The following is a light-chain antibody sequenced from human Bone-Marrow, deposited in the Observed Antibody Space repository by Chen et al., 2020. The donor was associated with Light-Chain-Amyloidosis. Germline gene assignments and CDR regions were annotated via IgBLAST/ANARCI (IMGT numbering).Light chain of an antibody. CDR1: QSMSSW. Sequence: DIQMTQSPSTLSASVGDRVTIPCRASQSMSSWLAWYQQKPGKAPKLLIYDASSLESGVPSRFSGSGSGTEFTLTISSLQPDDFATYYCQQYNSYPYTFGQGTKLEIK. CDR2: DAS. CDR3: QQYNSYPYT. V-gene: IGKV1-5*01. J-gene: IGKJ2*01.